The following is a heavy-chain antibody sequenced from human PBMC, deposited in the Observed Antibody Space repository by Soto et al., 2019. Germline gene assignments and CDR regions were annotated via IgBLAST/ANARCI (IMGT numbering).Heavy chain of an antibody. Sequence: QVQLVQSGAEVKKPGSSVKVSCKASGGTFSSYTISWVRQAPGQGLEWMGRIIPSLGIANYAQKFQGRVTMTAERATSTAYMELSSLRTEDTAVHWCASETGPMIVEHWGQGTMVTVSS. D-gene: IGHD3-22*01. CDR2: IIPSLGIA. V-gene: IGHV1-69*02. CDR3: ASETGPMIVEH. J-gene: IGHJ1*01. CDR1: GGTFSSYT.